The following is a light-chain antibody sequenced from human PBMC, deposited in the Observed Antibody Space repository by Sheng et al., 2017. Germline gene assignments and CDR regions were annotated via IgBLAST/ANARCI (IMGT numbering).Light chain of an antibody. J-gene: IGKJ5*01. V-gene: IGKV3-15*01. CDR3: QQRTNWAT. CDR1: QSVNSN. Sequence: EIVMTQSPATLSVSPGERATLSCRASQSVNSNLAWYQQKPGQAPRLLIYAASTRATGIPARFSGSGSGTEFTLTISSLQSEDSAVYYCQQRTNWATFGQGTRLEIK. CDR2: AAS.